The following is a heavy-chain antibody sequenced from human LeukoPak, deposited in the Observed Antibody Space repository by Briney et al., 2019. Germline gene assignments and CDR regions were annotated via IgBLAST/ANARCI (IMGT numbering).Heavy chain of an antibody. Sequence: ASVKVSCKASGGTFISYAISWVRQAPGQGLEWMGGIIPIFGTANYVQKFQGRVTITADESTSTAYMELSSLRSEDTAVYYCARDLEGSGSDYWGQGTLVTVSS. CDR1: GGTFISYA. V-gene: IGHV1-69*13. CDR2: IIPIFGTA. D-gene: IGHD3-22*01. J-gene: IGHJ4*02. CDR3: ARDLEGSGSDY.